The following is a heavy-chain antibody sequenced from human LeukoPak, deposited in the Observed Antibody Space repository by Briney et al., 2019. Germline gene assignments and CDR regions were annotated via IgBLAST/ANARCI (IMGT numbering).Heavy chain of an antibody. Sequence: GESLKISCKGSGYSFTSYWIGWVRQATGQGLGGMGWMNPNSGNTGYAQKFQGRVTMTRNTSISTAYIELSSLRSEDTAVYYCARSSFRGVTLFDYWGQGTLVTVSS. V-gene: IGHV1-8*01. CDR3: ARSSFRGVTLFDY. CDR1: GYSFTSYW. J-gene: IGHJ4*02. D-gene: IGHD3-10*01. CDR2: MNPNSGNT.